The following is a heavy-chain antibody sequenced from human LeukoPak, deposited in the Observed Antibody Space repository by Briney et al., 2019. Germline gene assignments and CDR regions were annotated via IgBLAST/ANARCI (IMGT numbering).Heavy chain of an antibody. CDR1: GGSISNYY. CDR2: IYYSGST. D-gene: IGHD1-7*01. CDR3: ARDRRNWNYDYFDY. V-gene: IGHV4-59*01. J-gene: IGHJ4*02. Sequence: PSETLSLTCTVSGGSISNYYWSWIRQPPGKGLEWIGYIYYSGSTNYNPSLKSRVTISVDTSKNQFSLKLSSVTAADTAVYYCARDRRNWNYDYFDYWGQGTLVTVSS.